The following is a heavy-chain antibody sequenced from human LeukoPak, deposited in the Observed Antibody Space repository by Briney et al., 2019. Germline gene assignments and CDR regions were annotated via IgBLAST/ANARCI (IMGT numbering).Heavy chain of an antibody. J-gene: IGHJ5*02. D-gene: IGHD3-10*01. V-gene: IGHV4-39*01. CDR3: ARPRRHYYGSRGDDWFDP. Sequence: SETLSLTCTVSGGSISSSSYYWGWIRQPPGKGLERIGSIYYSGSTYYNPSLKSRVTISVDTSKNQFSLKLSSVTAADTAVYYCARPRRHYYGSRGDDWFDPWGQGTLVTVSS. CDR2: IYYSGST. CDR1: GGSISSSSYY.